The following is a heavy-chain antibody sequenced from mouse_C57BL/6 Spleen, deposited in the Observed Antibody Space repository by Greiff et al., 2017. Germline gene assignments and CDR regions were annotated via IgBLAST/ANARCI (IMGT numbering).Heavy chain of an antibody. J-gene: IGHJ2*01. V-gene: IGHV1-54*01. CDR1: GYAFTNYL. CDR2: INPGSGGT. Sequence: VKLMESGAELVRPGTSVKVSCKASGYAFTNYLIEWVKQRPGQGLEWIGVINPGSGGTNYNEKFKGKATLTADKSSSTAYMQLSSLTSEDSAVXFCARLGQLRPYDYWGQGTTLTVSS. CDR3: ARLGQLRPYDY. D-gene: IGHD3-2*02.